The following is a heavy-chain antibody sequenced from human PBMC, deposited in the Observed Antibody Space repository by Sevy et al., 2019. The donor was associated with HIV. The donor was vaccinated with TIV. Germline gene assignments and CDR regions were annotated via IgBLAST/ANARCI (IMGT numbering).Heavy chain of an antibody. J-gene: IGHJ4*02. D-gene: IGHD3-16*01. CDR3: ARDRDYDYIWGTFPYRDF. V-gene: IGHV1-18*01. CDR2: ISPYKGTT. Sequence: ASVNVSCKASGYIFTSYGISWVRQAPGRGLEWVGWISPYKGTTNYAQKFQGRVTMTTDTSTFTVYMQLRSLRSDDTVIYYCARDRDYDYIWGTFPYRDFWGQGTLVTVSS. CDR1: GYIFTSYG.